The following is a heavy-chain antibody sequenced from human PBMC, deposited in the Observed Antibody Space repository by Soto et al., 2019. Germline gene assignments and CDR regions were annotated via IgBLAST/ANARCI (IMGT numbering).Heavy chain of an antibody. CDR2: IIPIFGTA. Sequence: LVKVSCKASGGTFSSYAISWVRQAPGQGLEWMGGIIPIFGTANYAQKFQGRVTITADESTSTAYMELSSLRSEDTAVYYCARDPRSCIWDGRYDYFSSYGMDVWGQGTTVTVSS. D-gene: IGHD2-15*01. CDR3: ARDPRSCIWDGRYDYFSSYGMDV. J-gene: IGHJ6*02. CDR1: GGTFSSYA. V-gene: IGHV1-69*13.